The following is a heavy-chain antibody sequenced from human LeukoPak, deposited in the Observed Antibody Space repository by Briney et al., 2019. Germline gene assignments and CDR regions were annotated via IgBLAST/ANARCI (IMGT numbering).Heavy chain of an antibody. Sequence: GGSLTLSCAASGFTFRSYSMKGVREAPGEGLEWVSYIGGSTSTIYYADSVRGRFTISRDNAKNSLYLQMNSLRAEDTAVYYCARDVWFGGQGTLVTVSS. V-gene: IGHV3-48*04. CDR2: IGGSTSTI. J-gene: IGHJ4*02. CDR1: GFTFRSYS. CDR3: ARDVWF. D-gene: IGHD3-10*01.